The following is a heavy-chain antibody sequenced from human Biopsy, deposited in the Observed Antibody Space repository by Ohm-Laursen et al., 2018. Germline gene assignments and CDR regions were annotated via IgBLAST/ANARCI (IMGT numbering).Heavy chain of an antibody. CDR1: EFNVDRNH. CDR2: IHGSGRT. J-gene: IGHJ4*02. V-gene: IGHV3-66*01. Sequence: GSLRLSCAAAEFNVDRNHVNWVRQAPGKGLEWVSTIHGSGRTDYADSVKGRFTVSRDNSKDTVYLQMNALRVDDTAMYYCAGAGGHSFWGQGALVTVSS. D-gene: IGHD3-16*01. CDR3: AGAGGHSF.